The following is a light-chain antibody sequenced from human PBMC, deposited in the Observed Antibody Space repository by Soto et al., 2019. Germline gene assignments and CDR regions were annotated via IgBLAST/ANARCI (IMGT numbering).Light chain of an antibody. CDR3: QQYYSTLSWT. V-gene: IGKV4-1*01. CDR2: WAS. Sequence: DIVMTQSPDSLAVSLGERATINCKSSQSVLYSSNNKSYLAWYQQKPGQPPKLLIYWASTRESGVPDRFSGSGSGTDFTLTISSLQAEDVAVYYCQQYYSTLSWTFGQGTKLEIK. CDR1: QSVLYSSNNKSY. J-gene: IGKJ2*02.